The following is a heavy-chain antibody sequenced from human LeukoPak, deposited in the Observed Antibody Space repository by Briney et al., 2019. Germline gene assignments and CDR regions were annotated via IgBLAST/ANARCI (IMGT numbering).Heavy chain of an antibody. J-gene: IGHJ4*02. D-gene: IGHD6-13*01. CDR2: IIPILGIA. CDR3: AGKDDDSSSVDY. V-gene: IGHV1-69*04. Sequence: GASVKVSCKASGGTFSSYAISWVRQAPGQGLEWMGRIIPILGIANYAQKFQGRVTITADKSTSTAYMELSSLRSEDTAVYYCAGKDDDSSSVDYWGQGTLVTVSS. CDR1: GGTFSSYA.